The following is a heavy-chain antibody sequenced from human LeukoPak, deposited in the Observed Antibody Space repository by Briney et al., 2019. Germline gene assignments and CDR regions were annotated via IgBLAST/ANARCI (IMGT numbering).Heavy chain of an antibody. CDR3: AKGSENIMGAPQADY. CDR1: GFTFSSYA. D-gene: IGHD1-26*01. V-gene: IGHV3-23*01. J-gene: IGHJ4*02. Sequence: GSLRLSCAASGFTFSSYAMSWVRQAPGKGLEWVSSMSNGGSTYYGDSVKGRFTISRDNSKNTLFLQMNSFRAEDTAVYYCAKGSENIMGAPQADYWGQGTLVIVSS. CDR2: MSNGGST.